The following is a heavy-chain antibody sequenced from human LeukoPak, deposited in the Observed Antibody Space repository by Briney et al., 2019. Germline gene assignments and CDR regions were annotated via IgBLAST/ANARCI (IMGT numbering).Heavy chain of an antibody. CDR1: GFTFSSYA. J-gene: IGHJ4*02. CDR2: ISGSGGST. CDR3: AKDPHPRGSSPRHFDY. D-gene: IGHD1-26*01. V-gene: IGHV3-23*01. Sequence: GGSLRLSCAASGFTFSSYAMSWVRQVPGKGLEWVSAISGSGGSTYYADSVKGRFTISRDNSKNTLYLQMNSLRAEDTAVYYCAKDPHPRGSSPRHFDYWGQGTLVTVSS.